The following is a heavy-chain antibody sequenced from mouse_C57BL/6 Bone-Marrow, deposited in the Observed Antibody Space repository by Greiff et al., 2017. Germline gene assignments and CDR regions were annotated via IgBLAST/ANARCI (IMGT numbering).Heavy chain of an antibody. Sequence: VQLQQSGAELARPGASVKLSCKASGYTFTSYGLSWVKQRTGQGLEWIGEIYPRRGNTYYNEKFKGKDTLTADKSSITAYMELRCLTSEDSAVYFCARGAQALFAYWGQGTLVTVSA. J-gene: IGHJ3*01. CDR1: GYTFTSYG. CDR2: IYPRRGNT. V-gene: IGHV1-81*01. D-gene: IGHD3-2*02. CDR3: ARGAQALFAY.